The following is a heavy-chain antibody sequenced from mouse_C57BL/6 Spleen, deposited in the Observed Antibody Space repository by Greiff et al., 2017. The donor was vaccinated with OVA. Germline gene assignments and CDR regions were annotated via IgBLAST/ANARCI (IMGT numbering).Heavy chain of an antibody. V-gene: IGHV5-17*01. Sequence: EVKVEESGGGLVKPGGSLKLSCAASGFTFSDYGMHWVRQAPEKGLEWVAYISSGSSTIYYADTVKGRFTISRDNAKNTLFLQMTSLRSEDTAMYYCARLYGSSPDYWGQGTTLTVSS. CDR2: ISSGSSTI. CDR3: ARLYGSSPDY. D-gene: IGHD1-1*01. J-gene: IGHJ2*01. CDR1: GFTFSDYG.